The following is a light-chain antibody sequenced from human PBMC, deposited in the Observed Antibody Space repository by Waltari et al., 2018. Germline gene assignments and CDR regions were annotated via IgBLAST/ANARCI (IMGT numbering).Light chain of an antibody. J-gene: IGKJ4*01. Sequence: EVVLTQSPGTLSLSPGESATLSCRASQTVSRSYVAWYQQKPGQAPRLLIYGASSRAAGVPDTCSGSGSGTDFSLTISRLGPEDFGCVYYCQQSGSSPVTFGGGTRVDIK. V-gene: IGKV3-20*01. CDR2: GAS. CDR1: QTVSRSY. CDR3: QQSGSSPVT.